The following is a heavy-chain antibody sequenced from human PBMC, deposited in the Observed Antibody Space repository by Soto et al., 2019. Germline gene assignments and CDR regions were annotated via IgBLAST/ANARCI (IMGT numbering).Heavy chain of an antibody. CDR1: GVTFSSYA. J-gene: IGHJ4*02. CDR3: AKAGFSSGWSPSYFDY. D-gene: IGHD6-19*01. Sequence: EVQLLESGGGLVQPGRSLRLSCAASGVTFSSYAMNWVRQAPGKGLEWVSAMSGTGGSTYYADSVKGRFTISRDNSKNTLYLQMNSLRVEDTDVFYCAKAGFSSGWSPSYFDYWGQGTLVTVSS. V-gene: IGHV3-23*01. CDR2: MSGTGGST.